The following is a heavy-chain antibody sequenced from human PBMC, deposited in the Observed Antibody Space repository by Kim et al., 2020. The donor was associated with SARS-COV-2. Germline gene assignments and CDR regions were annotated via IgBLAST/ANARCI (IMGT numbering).Heavy chain of an antibody. D-gene: IGHD1-7*01. CDR3: ARVGYNWNYEGIKDAFDI. Sequence: SETLSLTCTVSGGSISSSSYYWGWIRQPPGKGLEWIGSIYYSGSTYYNPSLKSRVTISVDTSKNQFSLKLSSVTAADTAVYYCARVGYNWNYEGIKDAFDIWGQGTMVTVSS. J-gene: IGHJ3*02. CDR1: GGSISSSSYY. V-gene: IGHV4-39*01. CDR2: IYYSGST.